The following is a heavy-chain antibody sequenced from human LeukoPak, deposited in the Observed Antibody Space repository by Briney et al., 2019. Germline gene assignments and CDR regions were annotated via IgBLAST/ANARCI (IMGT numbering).Heavy chain of an antibody. CDR3: ARGGGVEMATPFDY. D-gene: IGHD5-24*01. Sequence: PGGSLRLSCAASGFTVSSNYMSWVRQAPGKGLEWVSVIYSGGTTYYADSVKGRFTISRDNSKNTLYLQMNSLRTEDTAVYYCARGGGVEMATPFDYWGQGTLVTVSS. V-gene: IGHV3-53*01. CDR2: IYSGGTT. J-gene: IGHJ4*02. CDR1: GFTVSSNY.